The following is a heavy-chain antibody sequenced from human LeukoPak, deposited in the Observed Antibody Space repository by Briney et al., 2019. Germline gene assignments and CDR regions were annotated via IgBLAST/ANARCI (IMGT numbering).Heavy chain of an antibody. CDR3: ARCGSYYTFDY. J-gene: IGHJ4*02. Sequence: GGSLRLSCAASGFTFSSYWTSWFRQAPGKGLEWVANIKQDGSEKYYVDSVKGRFTISRDNAKNSLYLQMNSLRAEDTAVYYCARCGSYYTFDYWGQGTLVTVSS. CDR2: IKQDGSEK. V-gene: IGHV3-7*01. CDR1: GFTFSSYW. D-gene: IGHD3-10*01.